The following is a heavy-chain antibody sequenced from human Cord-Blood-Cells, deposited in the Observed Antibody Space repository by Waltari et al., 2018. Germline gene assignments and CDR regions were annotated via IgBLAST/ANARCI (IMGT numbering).Heavy chain of an antibody. CDR3: ARGGIEYSSSLVNPYYFDY. J-gene: IGHJ4*02. V-gene: IGHV1-2*02. CDR2: SNPNRGGT. D-gene: IGHD6-6*01. Sequence: QVQLVQSGAEVKKPGASVKVSCKASGYTFTGYYMHWVRQAPGQGLEWMGWSNPNRGGTNYAQKFQGRGTMTRETSISTAYMELSRLRSDDTAVYYCARGGIEYSSSLVNPYYFDYWGQGTLVTVSS. CDR1: GYTFTGYY.